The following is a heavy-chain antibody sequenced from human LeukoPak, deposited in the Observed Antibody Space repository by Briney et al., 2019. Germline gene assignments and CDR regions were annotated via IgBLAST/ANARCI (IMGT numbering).Heavy chain of an antibody. V-gene: IGHV1-69*05. CDR1: GGTFSSYA. CDR2: IIPICGTA. CDR3: ARVGVYAFWSGSQEGWFAP. Sequence: ASVKVSCKASGGTFSSYAISWVRQAAGQGLEGMGGIIPICGTANYAQKFQGRVTITTDDYTSTAYMALRSLRSDKTAVYYCARVGVYAFWSGSQEGWFAPWGQGPLVTVSS. D-gene: IGHD3-3*01. J-gene: IGHJ5*02.